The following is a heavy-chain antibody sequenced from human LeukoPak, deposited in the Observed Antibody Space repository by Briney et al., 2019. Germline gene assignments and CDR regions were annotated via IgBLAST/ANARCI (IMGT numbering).Heavy chain of an antibody. Sequence: GGSLRLSCAASGFTFSNYNINWVRQAPGKGLEWVSSISGSSSFISYADSVKGRFTISRDNAKNSLYLQMNSLRAEDTAVYYCARGVWSSGWSAYYFDYWGQGTLLTVSS. D-gene: IGHD6-19*01. V-gene: IGHV3-21*01. CDR2: ISGSSSFI. CDR3: ARGVWSSGWSAYYFDY. J-gene: IGHJ4*02. CDR1: GFTFSNYN.